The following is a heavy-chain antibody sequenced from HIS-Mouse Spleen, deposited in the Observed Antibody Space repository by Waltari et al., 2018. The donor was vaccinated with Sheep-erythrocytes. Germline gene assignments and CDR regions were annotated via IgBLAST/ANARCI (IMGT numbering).Heavy chain of an antibody. Sequence: EVQLVESGGGLVKPGGSLRLSCAASGFTFSSYSMNWVRKAPGKGLRWVSSISSSSSYIYYADSVNGRFTISRDNAKNSLYLQMNSLRAEDTAVYYCARVASGATFDYWGQGTLVTVSS. V-gene: IGHV3-21*01. CDR3: ARVASGATFDY. CDR1: GFTFSSYS. J-gene: IGHJ4*02. CDR2: ISSSSSYI. D-gene: IGHD1-26*01.